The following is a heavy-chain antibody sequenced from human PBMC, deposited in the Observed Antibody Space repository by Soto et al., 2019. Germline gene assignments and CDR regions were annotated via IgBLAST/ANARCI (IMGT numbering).Heavy chain of an antibody. CDR2: IYSGGAT. V-gene: IGHV3-53*05. J-gene: IGHJ4*02. CDR1: GFSVSSSH. D-gene: IGHD3-22*01. Sequence: PGGSLRLSCAASGFSVSSSHMIWVRQAPGKGLEWVSVIYSGGATYYAVSVKGRFTISRDNSKNSLYLQLSSLTSEDTAFYFCGKDDSSGFYGYFDHWGPGALVTVSS. CDR3: GKDDSSGFYGYFDH.